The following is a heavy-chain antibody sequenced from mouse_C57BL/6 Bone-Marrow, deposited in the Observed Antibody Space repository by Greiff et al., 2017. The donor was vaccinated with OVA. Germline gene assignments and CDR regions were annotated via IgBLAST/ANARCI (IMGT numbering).Heavy chain of an antibody. CDR3: ARGYYYGSSLYWYFDV. V-gene: IGHV5-17*01. Sequence: EVKLVESGGGLVKPGGSLKLSCAASGFTFSDYGMHWVRQAPEKGLEWVAYISSGSSTIYYADTVKGRFTISRDNAKNTLFLQMTSLRSEDTAMYYCARGYYYGSSLYWYFDVWGTGTTVTVSS. CDR1: GFTFSDYG. J-gene: IGHJ1*03. D-gene: IGHD1-1*01. CDR2: ISSGSSTI.